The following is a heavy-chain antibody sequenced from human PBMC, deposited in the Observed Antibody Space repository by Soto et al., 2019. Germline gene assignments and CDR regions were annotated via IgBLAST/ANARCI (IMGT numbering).Heavy chain of an antibody. CDR1: GASVSSGSYY. D-gene: IGHD1-1*01. J-gene: IGHJ3*02. CDR3: ARVERGTATTVVDAFDI. CDR2: MSHSGGT. Sequence: QVQLQQWGAGLLKPSETLSLTCAVYGASVSSGSYYWSWIRQPPGKGLEWIGEMSHSGGTHFNPSLNSRVTISVDTSKNQFSLKMSSVTAADTALYYCARVERGTATTVVDAFDIWGPGTMVTVSS. V-gene: IGHV4-34*01.